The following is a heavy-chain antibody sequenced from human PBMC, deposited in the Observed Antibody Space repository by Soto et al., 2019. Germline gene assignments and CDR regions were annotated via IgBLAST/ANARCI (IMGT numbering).Heavy chain of an antibody. V-gene: IGHV1-8*01. CDR3: AKVPNTIYCSGGSCYSRFDY. Sequence: ASVKVSCKASGYTFTSYDINWVRQATGQGLEWMGWMNPNSGNTGYAQKFQGRVTMTRNTSISTAYMELNSLRAEDTAVYYCAKVPNTIYCSGGSCYSRFDYWGQGTLVTVSS. CDR1: GYTFTSYD. J-gene: IGHJ4*02. D-gene: IGHD2-15*01. CDR2: MNPNSGNT.